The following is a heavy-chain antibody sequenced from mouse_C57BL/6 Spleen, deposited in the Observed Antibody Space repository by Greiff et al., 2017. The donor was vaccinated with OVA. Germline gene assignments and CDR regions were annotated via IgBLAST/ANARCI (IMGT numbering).Heavy chain of an antibody. Sequence: VQLVESGGDLVKPGGSLKLSCAASGFTFSSYGMSWVRQTPDKRLEWVATISSGGSYTYYPDSVKGRFTISRDNAKNTLYLQMSRLKSEDTAMDYCGRGYYGRNPEWYFDVWGTGTTGTVSS. V-gene: IGHV5-6*01. J-gene: IGHJ1*03. CDR1: GFTFSSYG. D-gene: IGHD1-1*01. CDR2: ISSGGSYT. CDR3: GRGYYGRNPEWYFDV.